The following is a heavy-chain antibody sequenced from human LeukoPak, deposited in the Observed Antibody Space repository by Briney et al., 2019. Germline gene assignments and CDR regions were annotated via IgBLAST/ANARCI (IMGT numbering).Heavy chain of an antibody. CDR3: ARPYYDSSGYRLDY. Sequence: PGRSLRLSCAASGFTFSSYAMHWVRQAPGKGLEWVALISYDGNNKYNADSVKGRFTISRDNSKNTLYLQMNSLRADDTAVYYRARPYYDSSGYRLDYWGQGTLVTVSS. CDR1: GFTFSSYA. V-gene: IGHV3-30*04. D-gene: IGHD3-22*01. CDR2: ISYDGNNK. J-gene: IGHJ4*02.